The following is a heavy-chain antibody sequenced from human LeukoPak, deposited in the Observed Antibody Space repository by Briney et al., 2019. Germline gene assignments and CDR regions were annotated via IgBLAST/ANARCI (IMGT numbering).Heavy chain of an antibody. CDR1: GFTFNSYA. Sequence: GGSLRLSCAASGFTFNSYAMTWVRQAPGKGLEWVSTISGDGGNTYYADSVKGRFTISRDNSKNTLFLQMNSLRAEDTAVYYCAKTSGCSYGNKNDYWGQGTLVTVSS. CDR3: AKTSGCSYGNKNDY. CDR2: ISGDGGNT. D-gene: IGHD3-16*02. V-gene: IGHV3-23*01. J-gene: IGHJ4*02.